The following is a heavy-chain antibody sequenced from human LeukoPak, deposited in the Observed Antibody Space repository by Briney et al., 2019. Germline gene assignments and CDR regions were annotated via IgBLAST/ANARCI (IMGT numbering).Heavy chain of an antibody. CDR2: INGNGGTT. V-gene: IGHV3-23*01. Sequence: TGGSLRLSCAASGFTFSSYALSWVRQAPGKGLEWVSTINGNGGTTYYADTVKGRFTISRDNAKNTLYLQMNSLRAEDTAVYYCGRSPGDQLLYDYWGQGTLVTVSS. CDR1: GFTFSSYA. J-gene: IGHJ4*02. D-gene: IGHD2-2*02. CDR3: GRSPGDQLLYDY.